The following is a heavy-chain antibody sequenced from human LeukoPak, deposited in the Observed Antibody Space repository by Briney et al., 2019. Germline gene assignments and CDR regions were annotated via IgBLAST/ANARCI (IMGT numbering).Heavy chain of an antibody. CDR3: ARHEGDTSGSYMYNWFDP. V-gene: IGHV4-59*08. CDR2: IYYSGST. CDR1: GGSISRYF. D-gene: IGHD3-22*01. J-gene: IGHJ5*02. Sequence: SETLSLTCTVAGGSISRYFWSWIRQPPGKGLEWVGYIYYSGSTNYNPSLKSRVTISVDTSKNQVSLKLSTVTAADTAVYYCARHEGDTSGSYMYNWFDPWGQGTLVTVSS.